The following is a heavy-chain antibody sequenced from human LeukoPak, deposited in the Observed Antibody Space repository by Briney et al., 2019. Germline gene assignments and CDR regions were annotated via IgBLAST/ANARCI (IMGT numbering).Heavy chain of an antibody. CDR2: IDASGSDT. V-gene: IGHV3-23*01. CDR3: ADYRKPQGLDY. Sequence: GGSLRLSCEVSEFPFSIYAMAWVRQAPGQGLEWVSAIDASGSDTYYTDSVKGRFTISRDNSKNTVYLQMNSLRAEDTAVYYCADYRKPQGLDYWGQGTLVTVSS. CDR1: EFPFSIYA. D-gene: IGHD1-14*01. J-gene: IGHJ4*02.